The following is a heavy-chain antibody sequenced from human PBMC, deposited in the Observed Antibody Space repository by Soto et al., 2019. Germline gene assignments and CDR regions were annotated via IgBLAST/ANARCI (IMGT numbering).Heavy chain of an antibody. D-gene: IGHD6-19*01. V-gene: IGHV4-39*01. CDR1: GGSISSSSYY. Sequence: SETLSLTCTVSGGSISSSSYYWGWIRQPPGKGLEWIGSIYYSGSTYYNPSLKSRVTISVDTSKNQFSLKLSSVTAADTAVYYCARHTIAVAGTLYYYYYGMDVWGQGTTVTVSS. J-gene: IGHJ6*02. CDR2: IYYSGST. CDR3: ARHTIAVAGTLYYYYYGMDV.